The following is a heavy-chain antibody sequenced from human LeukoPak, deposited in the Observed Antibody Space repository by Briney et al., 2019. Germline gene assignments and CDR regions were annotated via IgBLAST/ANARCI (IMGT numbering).Heavy chain of an antibody. CDR3: ARRGYCSSTSCHVGHYYYYGMDV. J-gene: IGHJ6*02. CDR2: ISAYNGNT. Sequence: ASVKVSCKTSGYRFNAYGISWVRQAPGQGLEWMGWISAYNGNTNYAQKLQGRVTMTTDTSTSTAYMELRSLRSDDTAVYYCARRGYCSSTSCHVGHYYYYGMDVWGQGTTVTVSS. D-gene: IGHD2-2*01. CDR1: GYRFNAYG. V-gene: IGHV1-18*01.